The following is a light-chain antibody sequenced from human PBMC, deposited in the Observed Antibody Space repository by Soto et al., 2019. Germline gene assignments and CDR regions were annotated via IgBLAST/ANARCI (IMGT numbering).Light chain of an antibody. CDR3: SSFTSSVTYV. CDR1: SSDVGGHNS. J-gene: IGLJ1*01. CDR2: DVS. Sequence: QSALTQPASVSGSPGQSITISCTGTSSDVGGHNSVSWYRQDPGKAPKLMIYDVSNRPSGVSDRFSSSKSGNTASLTISGLQIEDEADYYCSSFTSSVTYVFGTGTKVTVL. V-gene: IGLV2-14*01.